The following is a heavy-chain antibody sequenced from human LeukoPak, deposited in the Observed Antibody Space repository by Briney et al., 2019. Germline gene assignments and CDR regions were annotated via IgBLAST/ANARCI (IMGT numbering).Heavy chain of an antibody. CDR1: GFTFSTYS. V-gene: IGHV3-23*01. CDR3: AKHIAAAGPNFDY. J-gene: IGHJ4*02. Sequence: GGSQRLSCAASGFTFSTYSMSWVRQAPGKGLEWVSVISGSGGSTYYADSVKGRFTISRDNSKNTLYLQMNSLRAEDTAVYYCAKHIAAAGPNFDYWGQGTLVTVSS. CDR2: ISGSGGST. D-gene: IGHD6-13*01.